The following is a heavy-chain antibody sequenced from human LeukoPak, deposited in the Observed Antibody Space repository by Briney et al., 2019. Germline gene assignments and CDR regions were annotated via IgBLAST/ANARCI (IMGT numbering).Heavy chain of an antibody. V-gene: IGHV3-23*01. Sequence: GGTLRLSCAASGFTFSSYGMRWVRQAPGKGLEWVSAISGSGGSTYYADSVKGRFTISRDNSKNSLYLQMNSLRAEDTAVYYCARVPPTDTPFDYWGQGTLVTVSS. CDR3: ARVPPTDTPFDY. CDR2: ISGSGGST. CDR1: GFTFSSYG. J-gene: IGHJ4*02.